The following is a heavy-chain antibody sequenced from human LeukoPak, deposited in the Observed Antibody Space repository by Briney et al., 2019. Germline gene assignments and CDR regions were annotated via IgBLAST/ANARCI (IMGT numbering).Heavy chain of an antibody. V-gene: IGHV1-18*01. CDR3: ARPVTTVGFDY. J-gene: IGHJ4*02. D-gene: IGHD4-23*01. Sequence: ASVKVSCKASGYTFTSYGNSWVRQAPGQGLEWMGWISGYNGHTNYAQKLQGRVTMTTDTSTSTAYMELRSLRSDDTAVYYCARPVTTVGFDYWGQGTLVTVSS. CDR2: ISGYNGHT. CDR1: GYTFTSYG.